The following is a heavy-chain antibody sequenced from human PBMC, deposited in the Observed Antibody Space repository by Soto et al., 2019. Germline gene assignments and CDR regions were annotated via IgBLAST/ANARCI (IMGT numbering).Heavy chain of an antibody. J-gene: IGHJ4*02. V-gene: IGHV3-48*02. CDR1: VFTFSSYS. CDR3: ARAHVLRFLEWLPYFDY. D-gene: IGHD3-3*01. Sequence: WWSLRLSCSASVFTFSSYSMNWFRQAPGKGLEWVSYISSSSTIYYADSVKGRFTISRDNAKNSLYLQMNSLRDEDTAVYYCARAHVLRFLEWLPYFDYWGQGTLVTSPQ. CDR2: ISSSSTI.